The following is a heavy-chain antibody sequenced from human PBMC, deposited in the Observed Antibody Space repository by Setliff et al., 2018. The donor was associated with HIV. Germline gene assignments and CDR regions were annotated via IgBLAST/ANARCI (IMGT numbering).Heavy chain of an antibody. Sequence: ASVKVSCKASGYTFTSYAMHWVRQAPGQRLEWMGWINAGNGNTKYSQEFQGRVTITRDTSASTAYMELSSLTYEDTAIYYCASGFRATVPDYWGQGTLVTVSS. CDR3: ASGFRATVPDY. CDR2: INAGNGNT. J-gene: IGHJ4*02. D-gene: IGHD4-17*01. V-gene: IGHV1-3*03. CDR1: GYTFTSYA.